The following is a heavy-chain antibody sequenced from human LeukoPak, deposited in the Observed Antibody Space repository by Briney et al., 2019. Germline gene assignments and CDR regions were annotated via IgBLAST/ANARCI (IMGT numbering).Heavy chain of an antibody. CDR2: IYSGDNT. Sequence: GGSLRLSCAASGFTVSNNYMSWVRQAPGKGLEWVSVIYSGDNTYYVESVKGRFTTSRDNSKNTLFLQMNRLRAEDTAVYYCAGRRVLDASFDYWGQGTLVTVSS. V-gene: IGHV3-66*02. CDR1: GFTVSNNY. D-gene: IGHD3-16*01. J-gene: IGHJ4*02. CDR3: AGRRVLDASFDY.